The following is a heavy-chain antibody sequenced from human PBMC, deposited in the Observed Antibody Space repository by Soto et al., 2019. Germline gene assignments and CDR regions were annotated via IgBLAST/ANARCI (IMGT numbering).Heavy chain of an antibody. CDR3: ARAGGYDFGSDF. J-gene: IGHJ4*02. D-gene: IGHD5-12*01. Sequence: QVQLVQSGAEVKKPGASVKVSCRASGYTVTNYGISGARQAPGQGLEWMGGISAYNGNTNYAQKFQGRVTMTTDTSTSTAYMELRSLRSDDTAVYYCARAGGYDFGSDFWGQGTLVTVSS. CDR2: ISAYNGNT. V-gene: IGHV1-18*01. CDR1: GYTVTNYG.